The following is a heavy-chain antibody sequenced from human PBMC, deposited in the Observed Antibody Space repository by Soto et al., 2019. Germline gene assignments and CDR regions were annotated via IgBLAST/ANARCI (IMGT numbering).Heavy chain of an antibody. CDR2: ISSTTNYI. Sequence: GGSLRLSCAASGFTFSNYWMNWVRQAPGKGLVWVSSISSTTNYIYYGDSMKGRFTISRDNAKNSLYLEMDSLRAEDTAVYYCARESEDLTSNFDYWGQGTLVTVSS. CDR1: GFTFSNYW. CDR3: ARESEDLTSNFDY. V-gene: IGHV3-21*06. J-gene: IGHJ4*02.